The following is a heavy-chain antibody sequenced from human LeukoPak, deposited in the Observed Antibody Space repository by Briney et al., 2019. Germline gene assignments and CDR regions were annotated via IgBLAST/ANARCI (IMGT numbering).Heavy chain of an antibody. J-gene: IGHJ3*01. Sequence: GGSLRLSCAASGFTFSDYAMHWVRQAPGKGLEWVAALSYGGTNKYYADSVKGRFTISRDNPKNTMFLQMNSLRAEDTAVYHCARDRSGYANDAFDFWGQGTMVTVSS. CDR3: ARDRSGYANDAFDF. CDR1: GFTFSDYA. D-gene: IGHD3-3*01. V-gene: IGHV3-30-3*01. CDR2: LSYGGTNK.